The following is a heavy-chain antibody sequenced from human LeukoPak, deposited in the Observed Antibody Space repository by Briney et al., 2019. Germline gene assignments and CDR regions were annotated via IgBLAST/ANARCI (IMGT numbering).Heavy chain of an antibody. CDR1: GFTFSSYG. CDR3: ARPLKYYYGSETYFWFDP. J-gene: IGHJ5*02. Sequence: GRSLRLSCAASGFTFSSYGMHWVRQAPGKGLEWVAFIRYDGSNKYYADSVKGRFTISRDNSKNTLYLQMNSLRAEDAAVYYCARPLKYYYGSETYFWFDPWGQGILVTVSS. V-gene: IGHV3-33*01. D-gene: IGHD3-10*01. CDR2: IRYDGSNK.